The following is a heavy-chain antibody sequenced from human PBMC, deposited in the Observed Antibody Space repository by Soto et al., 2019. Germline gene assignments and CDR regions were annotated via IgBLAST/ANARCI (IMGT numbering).Heavy chain of an antibody. J-gene: IGHJ6*03. CDR2: IRISGSRSTSTT. CDR1: GFMFSTYS. D-gene: IGHD1-7*01. CDR3: ARNGLELRDRFDYYMDV. Sequence: GGSLRLSCAASGFMFSTYSMNWVRQAPGKGLEWISYIRISGSRSTSTTYYADSVKGRFTISRDNVKNSLYLQMNSLRAEDTAVYYCARNGLELRDRFDYYMDVWGKGTTVTVSS. V-gene: IGHV3-48*01.